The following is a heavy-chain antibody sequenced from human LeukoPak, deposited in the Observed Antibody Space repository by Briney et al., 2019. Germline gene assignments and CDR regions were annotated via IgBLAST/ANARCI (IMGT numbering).Heavy chain of an antibody. CDR2: ISGSGGST. Sequence: SCKASGGTFSSYAISWVRQAPGKGLEWVSAISGSGGSTYYADSVKGRFTISRDNSKNTLYLQMNSLRAEDTAVYYCAKVTGIAAAGSYYFDYWGQGTLVTVSS. CDR3: AKVTGIAAAGSYYFDY. J-gene: IGHJ4*02. D-gene: IGHD6-13*01. CDR1: GGTFSSYA. V-gene: IGHV3-23*01.